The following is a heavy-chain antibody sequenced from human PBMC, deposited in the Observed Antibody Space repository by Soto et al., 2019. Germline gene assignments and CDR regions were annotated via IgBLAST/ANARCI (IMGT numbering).Heavy chain of an antibody. J-gene: IGHJ4*02. Sequence: SETLSLTCTVSGGSISSSSYYWGWIRQPPGKGLEWIGSIYYSGSTYYNPSLKSRVTISVDTSKNQFSLKLSSVTAADTAVYYCARLSYYDSSGYLDLRIDYWGQGTLVTVSS. CDR2: IYYSGST. CDR1: GGSISSSSYY. CDR3: ARLSYYDSSGYLDLRIDY. V-gene: IGHV4-39*01. D-gene: IGHD3-22*01.